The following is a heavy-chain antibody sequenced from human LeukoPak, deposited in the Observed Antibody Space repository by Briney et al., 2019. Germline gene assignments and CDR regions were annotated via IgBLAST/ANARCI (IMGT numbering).Heavy chain of an antibody. J-gene: IGHJ4*02. CDR1: GGSISSYY. V-gene: IGHV4-59*01. D-gene: IGHD3-22*01. CDR3: ARAQYYYDSSGSTTIDY. CDR2: IYYSGST. Sequence: SETLSLTCTVSGGSISSYYWSWLRQPPGKGLEWIGYIYYSGSTNYNPSLKSRVTISVDTSKNQFSLKLSSVTAADTAVYYCARAQYYYDSSGSTTIDYWGQGTLVTVSS.